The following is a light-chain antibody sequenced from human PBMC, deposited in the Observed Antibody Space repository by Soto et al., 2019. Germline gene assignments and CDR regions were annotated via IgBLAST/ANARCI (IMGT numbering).Light chain of an antibody. V-gene: IGLV3-25*02. CDR2: EDS. Sequence: SYELTQPPSVSVSPGQTARITCSGDALPKQYVYWYQQKPGQAPVLVIYEDSERPSGIPERFSGSSSGTTVTLTISGVQAEDEADYYCQSADSSGTYYVFGTGTKLTVL. CDR1: ALPKQY. J-gene: IGLJ1*01. CDR3: QSADSSGTYYV.